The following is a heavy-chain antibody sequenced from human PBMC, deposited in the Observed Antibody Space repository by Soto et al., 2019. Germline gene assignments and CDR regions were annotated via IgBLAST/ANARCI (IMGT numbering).Heavy chain of an antibody. D-gene: IGHD3-10*01. CDR3: ARGRIAVRGVHLDY. CDR2: INHSGST. CDR1: GGSFSGYY. Sequence: QVQLQQWGAGLLKPSETLSLTCAVYGGSFSGYYWSWIRQPPGKGLEWIGEINHSGSTNYNPSLKIRVTISVDTSKNQFSLKLSSVPAADTAVYYCARGRIAVRGVHLDYWGQGTLVTVSS. J-gene: IGHJ4*02. V-gene: IGHV4-34*01.